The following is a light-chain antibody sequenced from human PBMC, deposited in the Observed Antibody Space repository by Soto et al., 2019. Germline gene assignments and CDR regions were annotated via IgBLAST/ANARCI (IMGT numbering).Light chain of an antibody. J-gene: IGKJ2*01. CDR2: QAS. Sequence: DIQMTQSPSTLSASVGDRVAISCRASQSVSGWLAWYQQKPGKVPKLLIYQASTLEDGVPSRFSGSGSGTEFALTISSLQPDDSATYYCQHYNDYLYTFGPGTNLEIK. V-gene: IGKV1-5*03. CDR3: QHYNDYLYT. CDR1: QSVSGW.